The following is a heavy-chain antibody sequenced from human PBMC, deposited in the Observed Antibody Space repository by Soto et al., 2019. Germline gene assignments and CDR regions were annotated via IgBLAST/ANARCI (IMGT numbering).Heavy chain of an antibody. CDR2: IYYGGTT. J-gene: IGHJ4*02. CDR1: GGSFSPNY. V-gene: IGHV4-59*12. Sequence: SETLSLTCTVSGGSFSPNYWSWIRQPPGKGLEWVGYIYYGGTTSYNPSLKSRVTISLETSKSQFSLRLSSVTAADTAVYYCASGRTRVRFPPGIWYVQPFDYWGQGTLVTVSS. CDR3: ASGRTRVRFPPGIWYVQPFDY. D-gene: IGHD1-20*01.